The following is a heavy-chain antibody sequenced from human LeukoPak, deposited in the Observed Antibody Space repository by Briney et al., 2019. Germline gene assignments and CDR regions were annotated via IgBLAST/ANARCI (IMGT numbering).Heavy chain of an antibody. Sequence: ASVKVSCKASGYTFTSFGVSWVRQAPGQGLEWMGWISAYNGNTNYAQKLQGRVTMTTDTSTSTAYMELRSLGSDDTAVYYCARGPPSIAVAGTADYWGQGTLVTVSS. CDR2: ISAYNGNT. CDR3: ARGPPSIAVAGTADY. D-gene: IGHD6-19*01. CDR1: GYTFTSFG. V-gene: IGHV1-18*01. J-gene: IGHJ4*02.